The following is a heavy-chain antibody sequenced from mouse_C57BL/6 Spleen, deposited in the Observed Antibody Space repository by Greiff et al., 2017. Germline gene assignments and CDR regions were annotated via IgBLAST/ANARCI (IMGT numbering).Heavy chain of an antibody. D-gene: IGHD1-1*01. CDR2: IHPSDSET. CDR3: ARRSTTVPMDY. Sequence: QVQLQQPGAELVRPGSSVKLSCKASGYTFTSYWMDWVKQRPGQGLEWIGKIHPSDSETHYNQKFKDKATLTVDKSSSTAYMQLSSLTSEDSAVYYCARRSTTVPMDYWGQGTSVTVSS. J-gene: IGHJ4*01. V-gene: IGHV1-61*01. CDR1: GYTFTSYW.